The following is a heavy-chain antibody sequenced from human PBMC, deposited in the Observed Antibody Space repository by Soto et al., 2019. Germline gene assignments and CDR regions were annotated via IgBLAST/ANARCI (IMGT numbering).Heavy chain of an antibody. J-gene: IGHJ4*02. V-gene: IGHV1-69*01. D-gene: IGHD3-16*01. CDR1: GGPFGSYG. Sequence: QVQLVQSGAEVKKPGSSVMLSCKASGGPFGSYGISWVRQAPGQGLEWMGGIVPIFRTAEYAQKFQGRVTITADESSWTAYMELRSLKFEDTAIYYCTRDFLSRMIMTFWGQGTLVTVSS. CDR3: TRDFLSRMIMTF. CDR2: IVPIFRTA.